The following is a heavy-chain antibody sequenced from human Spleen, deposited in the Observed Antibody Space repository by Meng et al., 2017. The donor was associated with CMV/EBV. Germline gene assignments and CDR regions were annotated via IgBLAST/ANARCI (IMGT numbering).Heavy chain of an antibody. CDR3: ARKAYCGADCYIFDT. J-gene: IGHJ4*02. CDR1: GFAFSDSF. V-gene: IGHV3-11*04. D-gene: IGHD2-21*01. CDR2: IRSSGSTI. Sequence: SGFAFSDSFMRWIRQTPEKGLEWVSYIRSSGSTIYYADSVKGRFTVSRDNAKNSLYLQMNSLRAEDTAVYYCARKAYCGADCYIFDTWGQGTLVTVSS.